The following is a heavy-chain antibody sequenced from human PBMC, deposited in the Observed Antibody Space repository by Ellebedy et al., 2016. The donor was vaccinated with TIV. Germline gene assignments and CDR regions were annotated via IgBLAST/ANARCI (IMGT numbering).Heavy chain of an antibody. CDR3: ARERMVGATRYWYFDL. CDR1: GFTFSSYA. D-gene: IGHD1-26*01. Sequence: GESLKISCAASGFTFSSYAMHWVRQAPGKGLEWVAVISYDGSNKYYADSVKGRFTISRDNAKNSLYLQMNSLRAEDTAVYYCARERMVGATRYWYFDLWGRGTLVTVSS. CDR2: ISYDGSNK. J-gene: IGHJ2*01. V-gene: IGHV3-30-3*01.